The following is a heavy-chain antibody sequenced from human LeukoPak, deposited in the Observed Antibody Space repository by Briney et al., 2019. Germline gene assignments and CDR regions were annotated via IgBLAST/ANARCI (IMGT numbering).Heavy chain of an antibody. D-gene: IGHD1-14*01. Sequence: GGSLRLSCAAFEFTFSNYDMHWVRQAPGKGLEWVALIRYDGSNKYYADSVKGRFTISRDNSKNTLYLQMNSLRAEDTAVFYCAKDGLGSRAAPERFDYWGQGTLVTVSS. CDR1: EFTFSNYD. J-gene: IGHJ4*02. CDR2: IRYDGSNK. CDR3: AKDGLGSRAAPERFDY. V-gene: IGHV3-30*02.